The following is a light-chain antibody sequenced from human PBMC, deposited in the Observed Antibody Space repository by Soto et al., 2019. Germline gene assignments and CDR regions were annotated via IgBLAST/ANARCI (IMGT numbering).Light chain of an antibody. Sequence: EIVLTQSPATLSFSPVERSTLSFMASQSVSSSYLAWYQQKPGQAPRLLIHDAFDRATEIPARFSGSASGTEFTLTISSLQSEDFAVYYCQQYSNWPLTFGGGTKVDIK. CDR3: QQYSNWPLT. V-gene: IGKV3D-20*02. J-gene: IGKJ4*01. CDR2: DAF. CDR1: QSVSSSY.